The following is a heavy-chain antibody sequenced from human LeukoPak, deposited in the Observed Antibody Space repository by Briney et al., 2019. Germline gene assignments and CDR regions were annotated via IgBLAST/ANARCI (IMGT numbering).Heavy chain of an antibody. J-gene: IGHJ3*02. CDR2: ISSSSSTI. CDR1: GFTFSSYS. Sequence: PGGSLRLSCAASGFTFSSYSMNWVRQAPGKGLEWVSYISSSSSTIYYADSVKGRFTISRDNAKNSLYLQMNSLRAEDTAVYSCARSVVPAALDAFDIWGQGTMVTVSS. D-gene: IGHD2-2*01. CDR3: ARSVVPAALDAFDI. V-gene: IGHV3-48*01.